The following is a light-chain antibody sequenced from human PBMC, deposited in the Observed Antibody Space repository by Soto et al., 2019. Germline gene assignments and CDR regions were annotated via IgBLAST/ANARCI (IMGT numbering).Light chain of an antibody. CDR1: SSDVGGYNY. V-gene: IGLV2-8*01. CDR3: SSYAGSNNYV. Sequence: QSALTQPPSASGSPGQSVNISCTGTSSDVGGYNYVSWYQQHPGKAPKLMIYEVSKRPSGVPDRFSGSKSGNTASLTVSGLQAEDEADYYCSSYAGSNNYVFGTGTKVTVL. J-gene: IGLJ1*01. CDR2: EVS.